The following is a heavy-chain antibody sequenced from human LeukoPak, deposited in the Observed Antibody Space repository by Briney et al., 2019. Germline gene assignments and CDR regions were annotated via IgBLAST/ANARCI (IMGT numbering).Heavy chain of an antibody. Sequence: PSETLSLTCIVSGGSISTNTYYWGWIRLPPGKGLEWIGEIHHRGTTYYNPSLRRRVTISVDTSENQFSLRLTSVTAADTAVYYCARVTYNGYQHFDYWGQGNLVTVS. D-gene: IGHD3-10*01. CDR1: GGSISTNTYY. CDR3: ARVTYNGYQHFDY. CDR2: IHHRGTT. V-gene: IGHV4-39*07. J-gene: IGHJ4*02.